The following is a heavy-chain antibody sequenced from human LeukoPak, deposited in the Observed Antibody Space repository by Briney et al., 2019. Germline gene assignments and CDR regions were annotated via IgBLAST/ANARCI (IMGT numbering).Heavy chain of an antibody. CDR3: SRESGPYCPFGH. J-gene: IGHJ5*02. D-gene: IGHD1-26*01. V-gene: IGHV4-4*02. CDR2: ISLQGRT. Sequence: PSGTLALTCGVSGGSIATTNFWSWVRQPPGGGLEWIGEISLQGRTQYNPSLRSGAHISIDDSKNHLYLSLASVTAADTAVYYCSRESGPYCPFGHWGQGTLVAVTS. CDR1: GGSIATTNF.